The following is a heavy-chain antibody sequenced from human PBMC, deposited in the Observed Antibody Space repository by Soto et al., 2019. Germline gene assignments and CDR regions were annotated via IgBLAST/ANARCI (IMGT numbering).Heavy chain of an antibody. J-gene: IGHJ6*02. V-gene: IGHV4-30-4*01. CDR3: ASIYGSGSGPYYYGMDV. Sequence: PSETLSLTCTVSGGSISSGDYYWSWIRQPPGKGLEGIGYIYYSGSTNYNPSLKSRVTISVDTSKNRFSLKLSSVTAADTAVYYCASIYGSGSGPYYYGMDVWGQGTTVTVSS. CDR1: GGSISSGDYY. D-gene: IGHD3-10*01. CDR2: IYYSGST.